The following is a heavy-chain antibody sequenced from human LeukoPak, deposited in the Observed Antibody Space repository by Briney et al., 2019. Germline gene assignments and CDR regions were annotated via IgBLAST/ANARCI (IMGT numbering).Heavy chain of an antibody. V-gene: IGHV3-73*01. D-gene: IGHD2-15*01. Sequence: GGSLRLSCAASGFTFSGSAIHWVRQASGKGLEWVGRIRSKANSYATAYAASVEGRFTISRDDSKNTAFLQINALKTEDSAVYYCSASLKTYCSGGKCHSDYYYYGMGVWGQGTTVTVSS. CDR1: GFTFSGSA. J-gene: IGHJ6*02. CDR3: SASLKTYCSGGKCHSDYYYYGMGV. CDR2: IRSKANSYAT.